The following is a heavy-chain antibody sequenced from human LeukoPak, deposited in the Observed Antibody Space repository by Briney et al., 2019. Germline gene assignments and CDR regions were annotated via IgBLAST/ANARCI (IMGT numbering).Heavy chain of an antibody. CDR2: IYYSGNT. Sequence: SETLSLTCTVSGGSISSSSYYWGWIRQPPGKGLEWIGSIYYSGNTYYNPSLKSRVTISVDTSKNQFSLKLSSVTAADTAVYFCARQFCGGNCYLYWYFDLWGRGTLVTVSS. CDR1: GGSISSSSYY. J-gene: IGHJ2*01. V-gene: IGHV4-39*01. D-gene: IGHD2-21*02. CDR3: ARQFCGGNCYLYWYFDL.